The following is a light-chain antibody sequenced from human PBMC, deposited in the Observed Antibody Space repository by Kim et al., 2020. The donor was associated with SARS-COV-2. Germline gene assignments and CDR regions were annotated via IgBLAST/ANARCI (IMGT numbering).Light chain of an antibody. CDR2: KAS. CDR1: QSISTW. CDR3: QQHNSYPVT. V-gene: IGKV1-5*03. J-gene: IGKJ5*01. Sequence: DIQMTQSPYTLSASVGDRVTITCRASQSISTWLAWYQQKPGKAPKLVIYKASSLESGVPSRFSGSGSGTEFTLTISGLQPDDFATYYCQQHNSYPVTFGQGTRLEIK.